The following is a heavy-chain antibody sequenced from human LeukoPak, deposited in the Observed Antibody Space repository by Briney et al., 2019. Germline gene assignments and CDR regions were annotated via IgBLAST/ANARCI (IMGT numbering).Heavy chain of an antibody. J-gene: IGHJ3*01. Sequence: SETLSLTCSVSGGSITDTNYYWAWLRQPPGKGLEWIANIYYTGTSYFNPSLKSRVTISVDTSNNQFSLKLSSVTAADTAVYYCARDVSRTSWTWRWGQGTVVTVSS. CDR3: ARDVSRTSWTWR. D-gene: IGHD2-2*01. CDR2: IYYTGTS. CDR1: GGSITDTNYY. V-gene: IGHV4-39*01.